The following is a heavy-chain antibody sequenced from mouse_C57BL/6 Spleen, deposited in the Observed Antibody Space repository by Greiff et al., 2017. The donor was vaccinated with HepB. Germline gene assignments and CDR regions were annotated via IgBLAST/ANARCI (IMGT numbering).Heavy chain of an antibody. CDR1: GYTFTSYW. J-gene: IGHJ2*01. V-gene: IGHV1-55*01. CDR3: ARGDGYYAYCDY. CDR2: IYPGSGST. Sequence: QVQLQQPGAELVKPGASVKMSCKASGYTFTSYWITWVKQRPGQGLEWIGDIYPGSGSTNYNEKFKSKATLTVDTSSSTAYMQLSSLTSEDSAVYYCARGDGYYAYCDYGGQGTTLTVYS. D-gene: IGHD2-3*01.